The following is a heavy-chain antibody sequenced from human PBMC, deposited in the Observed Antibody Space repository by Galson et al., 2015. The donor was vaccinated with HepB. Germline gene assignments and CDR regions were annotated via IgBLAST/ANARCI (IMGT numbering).Heavy chain of an antibody. D-gene: IGHD4-23*01. CDR3: ARDPGSAGYGGNSEHFDY. Sequence: SVKVSCKASGYTFTSYGISWVRQAPGQGLEWMGWISAYNGNTNCAQKLQGRVTMTTDTSTSTVYMELSSLRSEDTAVYYCARDPGSAGYGGNSEHFDYWGQGTLVTVSS. CDR2: ISAYNGNT. CDR1: GYTFTSYG. V-gene: IGHV1-18*04. J-gene: IGHJ4*02.